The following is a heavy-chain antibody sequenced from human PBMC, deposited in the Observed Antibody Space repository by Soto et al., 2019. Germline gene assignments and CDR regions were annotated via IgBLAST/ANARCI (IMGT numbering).Heavy chain of an antibody. CDR1: GYTFTGYY. J-gene: IGHJ3*02. CDR2: INPNSGGT. D-gene: IGHD6-13*01. CDR3: ARAAAAAGPSGPAFDN. V-gene: IGHV1-2*04. Sequence: QVQLVQSGAEVKKPGASVKVSCKASGYTFTGYYMHWVRQAPGQGLEWMGWINPNSGGTNYAQKFQGWVTMTRDTSISTAYMELSRLRSDDTAVYYCARAAAAAGPSGPAFDNWGQGTMVTVSS.